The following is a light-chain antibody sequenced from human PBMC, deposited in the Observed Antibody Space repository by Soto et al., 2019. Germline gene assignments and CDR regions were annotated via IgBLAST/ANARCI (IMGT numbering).Light chain of an antibody. V-gene: IGKV1-5*03. CDR2: KAS. Sequence: DIQMTQSPSTLSASVGDRVTITCLASQSISSWLDWYQQKPGKAPKLLIYKASSLESGVPSRFSGSGSGTEFTLTISSLQPDDFATYYCQQFNSYSYTFGQGTQLEIK. J-gene: IGKJ2*01. CDR1: QSISSW. CDR3: QQFNSYSYT.